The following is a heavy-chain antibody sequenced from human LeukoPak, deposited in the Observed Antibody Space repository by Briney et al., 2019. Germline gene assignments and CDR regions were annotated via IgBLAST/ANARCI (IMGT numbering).Heavy chain of an antibody. CDR1: GYTFTSYD. J-gene: IGHJ3*02. CDR3: ATDGSGSGVDAFDI. CDR2: MNPNSGNT. D-gene: IGHD3-10*01. Sequence: ASVKVSCKASGYTFTSYDINWVRQATGQGLEWMGWMNPNSGNTGYAQKFQGRVTMTRNTSISTAYMELSSLRSEDTAVYYCATDGSGSGVDAFDIWGQGTMVTVSS. V-gene: IGHV1-8*02.